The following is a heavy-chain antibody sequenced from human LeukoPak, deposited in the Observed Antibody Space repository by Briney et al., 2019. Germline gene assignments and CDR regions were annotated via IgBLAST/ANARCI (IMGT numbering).Heavy chain of an antibody. CDR1: GYTFTSYG. CDR3: ARDLRKYCSSTSCSQSDY. CDR2: ISAYNGNT. J-gene: IGHJ4*02. D-gene: IGHD2-2*01. V-gene: IGHV1-18*01. Sequence: ASVKVSCKASGYTFTSYGISWVRQATGQGLEWMGWISAYNGNTNYAQKLQGRVTMTTDTSTSTAYMELRSLRSDDTAVYYCARDLRKYCSSTSCSQSDYWGQGTLVTVSS.